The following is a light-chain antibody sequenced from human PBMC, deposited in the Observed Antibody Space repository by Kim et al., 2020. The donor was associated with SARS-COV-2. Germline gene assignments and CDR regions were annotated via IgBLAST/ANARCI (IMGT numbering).Light chain of an antibody. Sequence: VSPGERAPLSCRASQTVSTYLAWYQQKPGQAPRLLIYDASSRATGIPDRFSGSGSGTEFTLTISSLQSEDLALYYCQQYMDWRVTFGQGTKVDIK. CDR2: DAS. J-gene: IGKJ1*01. CDR1: QTVSTY. V-gene: IGKV3-15*01. CDR3: QQYMDWRVT.